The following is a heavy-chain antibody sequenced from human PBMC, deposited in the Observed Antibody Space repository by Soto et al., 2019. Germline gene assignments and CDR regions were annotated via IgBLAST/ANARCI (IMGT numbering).Heavy chain of an antibody. D-gene: IGHD2-15*01. V-gene: IGHV4-59*13. J-gene: IGHJ6*02. CDR3: ARGFWATGGGNYYYSMDV. CDR1: GGPISSYS. CDR2: LSYGGSP. Sequence: QGLLQESGPRLVKASESLSLTCTVSGGPISSYSWSWIRQTPGKGLEWIGYLSYGGSPNYNPSLESRVTRTINTTATQFSLKLKSLTAADTAVYYCARGFWATGGGNYYYSMDVWGQGTTVRVS.